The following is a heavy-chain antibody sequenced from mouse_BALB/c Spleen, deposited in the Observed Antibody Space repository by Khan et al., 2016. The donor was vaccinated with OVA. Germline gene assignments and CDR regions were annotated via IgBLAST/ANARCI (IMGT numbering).Heavy chain of an antibody. CDR1: GFSLSNYG. Sequence: VQLQESGPGLVAPSQTLSITCTVSGFSLSNYGVHWVRQPPGKGLEWLGVIWAGGSTNHNSALMSSLSISKDDSKSQVFLKMNSVQTDDTAMYYCARAFYNGAWFAYWGQGTLVTVSA. J-gene: IGHJ3*01. CDR2: IWAGGST. CDR3: ARAFYNGAWFAY. V-gene: IGHV2-9*02. D-gene: IGHD1-3*01.